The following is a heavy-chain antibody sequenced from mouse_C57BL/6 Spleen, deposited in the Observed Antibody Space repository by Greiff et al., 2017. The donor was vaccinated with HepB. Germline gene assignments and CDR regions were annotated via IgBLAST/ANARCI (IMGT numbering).Heavy chain of an antibody. J-gene: IGHJ1*03. V-gene: IGHV5-6*02. D-gene: IGHD1-1*01. CDR1: GFTFSSYG. CDR3: ARRITTVVATDWYFDV. CDR2: ISSGGSYT. Sequence: DVKLVESGGDLVKPGGSLKLSCAASGFTFSSYGMSWVRQTPDKRLEWVATISSGGSYTYYPDSVKGRFTISRDNAKNTLYLQKSSLKSEDTAMYSCARRITTVVATDWYFDVWGTGTTVTVSS.